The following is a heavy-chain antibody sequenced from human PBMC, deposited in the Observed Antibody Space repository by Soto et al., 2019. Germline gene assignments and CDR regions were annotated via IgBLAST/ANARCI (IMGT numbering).Heavy chain of an antibody. CDR3: AKDFSVQLWSPDFDY. CDR2: ISGSGGST. J-gene: IGHJ4*02. Sequence: EVQLLESGGGLVQPGGSLRLSCAASGFTFSSYAMSWVRQAPGKGLEWVSAISGSGGSTNYAESVKGRFTISRNNSKNTRYLQMNSLRAEDTAVYYCAKDFSVQLWSPDFDYWGQGTLVTVSS. V-gene: IGHV3-23*01. D-gene: IGHD5-18*01. CDR1: GFTFSSYA.